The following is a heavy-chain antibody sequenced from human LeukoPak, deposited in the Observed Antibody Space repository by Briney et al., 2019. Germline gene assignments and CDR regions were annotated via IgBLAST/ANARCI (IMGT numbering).Heavy chain of an antibody. CDR2: IYYSGST. CDR1: GGSISRYY. Sequence: SETLSLTCTVSGGSISRYYWSWIRQPPGKGLEGIGYIYYSGSTNYNPSLKSRVTISVDTSKSQFSLKLSSVTAADTAVYYCARENYDFWSGYKRNNWFDPWGQGTLVTVSS. D-gene: IGHD3-3*01. J-gene: IGHJ5*02. CDR3: ARENYDFWSGYKRNNWFDP. V-gene: IGHV4-59*01.